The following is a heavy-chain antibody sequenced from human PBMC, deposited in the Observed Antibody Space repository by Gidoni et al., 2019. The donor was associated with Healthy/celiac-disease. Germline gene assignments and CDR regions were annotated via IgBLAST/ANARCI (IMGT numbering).Heavy chain of an antibody. CDR3: ARRYCGGDCYSRGDWYFDL. V-gene: IGHV4-39*01. CDR2: LYYSGST. CDR1: GGSISSSSYY. Sequence: QLQLQESGPGLVKPSETLSLTCTVSGGSISSSSYYWGWIRQPPGKGLEWIGSLYYSGSTYYNPSLKSRVTISVDTSKNQFSLKLSSVTAADTAVYYCARRYCGGDCYSRGDWYFDLWGRGTLVTVSS. D-gene: IGHD2-21*02. J-gene: IGHJ2*01.